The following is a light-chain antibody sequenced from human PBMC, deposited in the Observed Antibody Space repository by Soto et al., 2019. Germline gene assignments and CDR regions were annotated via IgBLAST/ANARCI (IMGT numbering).Light chain of an antibody. V-gene: IGKV1-5*01. CDR1: QSISNR. CDR3: QHYGGLWT. J-gene: IGKJ1*01. CDR2: DAS. Sequence: DIQMTQSPSTLSASVGDRVTITCRASQSISNRLAWYQQKPGKAPNVLIYDASSLESGIPSRFSGSGSGTEFSLTISSLQPDDFATYYCQHYGGLWTFGQGTKVEIK.